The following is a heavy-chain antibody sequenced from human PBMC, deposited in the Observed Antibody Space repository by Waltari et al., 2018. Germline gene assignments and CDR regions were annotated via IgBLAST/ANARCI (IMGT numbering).Heavy chain of an antibody. CDR3: SRSPAGYSRSDY. CDR1: GFAFSSYW. CDR2: IDDDGSGT. Sequence: VRLEESGGGLVQPGGSLRLACSGSGFAFSSYWMPWARQAPGKGLVGVSRIDDDGSGTTYADSVMSRFTISRDNAKNTVYLEMNSLRAEDTAVYYCSRSPAGYSRSDYWGQGTLVTVSS. D-gene: IGHD5-18*01. J-gene: IGHJ4*02. V-gene: IGHV3-74*01.